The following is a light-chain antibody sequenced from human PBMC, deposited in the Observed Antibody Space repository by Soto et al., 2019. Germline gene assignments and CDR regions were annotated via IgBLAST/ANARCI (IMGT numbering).Light chain of an antibody. J-gene: IGLJ1*01. CDR2: EVN. V-gene: IGLV2-8*01. Sequence: QSALTQPPSASGSPGQSVTISCTGTSSDVGGYNYVSWYQQHPGKAPKLMIYEVNKRPSGVPDRFSGSKSSNTASLTVSGLQAEDEADYYCSSYAGSNNVFGTGTKLTVL. CDR1: SSDVGGYNY. CDR3: SSYAGSNNV.